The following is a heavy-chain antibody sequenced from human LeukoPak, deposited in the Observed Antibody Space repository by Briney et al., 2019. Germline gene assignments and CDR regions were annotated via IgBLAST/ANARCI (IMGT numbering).Heavy chain of an antibody. J-gene: IGHJ3*02. V-gene: IGHV3-48*01. D-gene: IGHD2-2*02. CDR3: ARGVGYCSSTSCYKGRDAFDI. CDR2: ISSSSSTI. Sequence: GGSLRLSCAASGFTFSSYSMNWVRQAPGKGLEWVSYISSSSSTIYYADSVKGRFTISRDNAKNSLYLQMNSLRAEDTAVYYCARGVGYCSSTSCYKGRDAFDIWGQGTVVTVSS. CDR1: GFTFSSYS.